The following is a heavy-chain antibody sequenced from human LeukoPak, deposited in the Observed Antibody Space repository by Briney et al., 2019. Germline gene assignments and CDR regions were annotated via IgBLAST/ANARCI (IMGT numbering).Heavy chain of an antibody. CDR1: GFTFSSYA. D-gene: IGHD2-15*01. V-gene: IGHV3-23*01. J-gene: IGHJ4*02. CDR3: AVLVVAATPPIDY. CDR2: ISGSGGST. Sequence: GGSLRLSCAASGFTFSSYAMSWVRQAPGKGLEWVSAISGSGGSTYYADSVKGRFTIPRDNSKNTLYLQMNSLRAEDTAVYYCAVLVVAATPPIDYWGQGTLVTVSS.